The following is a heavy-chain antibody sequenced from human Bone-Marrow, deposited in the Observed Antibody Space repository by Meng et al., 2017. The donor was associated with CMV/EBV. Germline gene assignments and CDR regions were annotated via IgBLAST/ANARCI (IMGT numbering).Heavy chain of an antibody. Sequence: GESLKISCAASGFTFSNYNMNWVRQAPGKWLEWVSSISSSGSYIYYADSVKGRFTISRDNAKNSLYLQMNSLRAEDTAVYYCARAYYDSSALFPYWGQGTLVTVSS. CDR1: GFTFSNYN. J-gene: IGHJ4*02. V-gene: IGHV3-21*01. CDR2: ISSSGSYI. D-gene: IGHD3-22*01. CDR3: ARAYYDSSALFPY.